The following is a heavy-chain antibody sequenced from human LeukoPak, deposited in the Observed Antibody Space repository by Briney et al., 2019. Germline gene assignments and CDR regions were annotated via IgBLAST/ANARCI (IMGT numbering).Heavy chain of an antibody. CDR2: ISYDGSNK. CDR1: GFTFNNYA. Sequence: GGSLRLSCAAPGFTFNNYAMHWVRQALGKGLEWVAVISYDGSNKYYADSVKGRFTISGDSSKNTLYLQMNSLRAEDTAVYYCARDGGYCSGTSCYSYFDYWGQGTLVTVSS. CDR3: ARDGGYCSGTSCYSYFDY. D-gene: IGHD2-2*01. V-gene: IGHV3-30*04. J-gene: IGHJ4*02.